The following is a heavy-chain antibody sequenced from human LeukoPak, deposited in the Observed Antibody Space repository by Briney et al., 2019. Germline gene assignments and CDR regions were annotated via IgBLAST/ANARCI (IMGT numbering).Heavy chain of an antibody. J-gene: IGHJ6*02. D-gene: IGHD2-15*01. CDR2: INSDGSAT. CDR3: ARDIVVVVAADYYYYYGMDV. Sequence: PGGSLRLSCAASGFSFTNYWMHWVRQAPGKGLVWVSHINSDGSATRYADSVKGRFTISRDNAMNTLYLQMNSLRGEDTAVYYCARDIVVVVAADYYYYYGMDVWGQGTTVTVSS. CDR1: GFSFTNYW. V-gene: IGHV3-74*01.